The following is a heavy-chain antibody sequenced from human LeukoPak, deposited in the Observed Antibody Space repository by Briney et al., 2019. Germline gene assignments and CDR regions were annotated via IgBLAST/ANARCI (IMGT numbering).Heavy chain of an antibody. D-gene: IGHD6-19*01. CDR2: IRYDGGSQ. J-gene: IGHJ4*02. Sequence: GGSLRLSCAASGFTFSSYGMHWVRQAPGKGLEWVAFIRYDGGSQYYADSVKGRFTISRDNSRNTLYLQMNSLRAEDTAVYYCAKDDHGGSGWRDYFDCWGQGSLVTVSS. V-gene: IGHV3-30*02. CDR3: AKDDHGGSGWRDYFDC. CDR1: GFTFSSYG.